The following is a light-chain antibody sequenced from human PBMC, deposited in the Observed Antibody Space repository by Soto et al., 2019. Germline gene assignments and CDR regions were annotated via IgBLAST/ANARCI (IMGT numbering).Light chain of an antibody. J-gene: IGKJ1*01. CDR2: GAS. Sequence: EIVLTQSPGTLSLSPGERATLSCRASQSVSSSYLAWYQQKPCQASRLLIYGASSRATGIPDRFSGSGSGTDFTLTISRLEPEDFAVYYCQQYGSSAWTFGQGTKVEIK. CDR1: QSVSSSY. CDR3: QQYGSSAWT. V-gene: IGKV3-20*01.